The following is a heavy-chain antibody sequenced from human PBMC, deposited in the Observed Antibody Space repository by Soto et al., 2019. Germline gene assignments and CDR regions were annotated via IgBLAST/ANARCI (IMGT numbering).Heavy chain of an antibody. CDR2: ISYDGSTK. J-gene: IGHJ4*02. CDR3: AKPSTLLRVVGEFDY. Sequence: GGSLRLSCAASGFTFSSYGMHWVRQAPGKGLEWVAVISYDGSTKYYADSVKGRLTIPRDNSKNTLYLQMNSLRAADTAVYFCAKPSTLLRVVGEFDYWGQGTLVTVSS. D-gene: IGHD1-26*01. V-gene: IGHV3-30*18. CDR1: GFTFSSYG.